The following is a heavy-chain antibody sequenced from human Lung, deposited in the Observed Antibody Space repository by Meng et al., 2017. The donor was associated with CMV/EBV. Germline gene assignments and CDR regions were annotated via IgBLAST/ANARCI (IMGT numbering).Heavy chain of an antibody. CDR3: ARESSGYYSY. D-gene: IGHD3-22*01. Sequence: GGSLRLSCAASGFTFSSYAMHWVRQAPGKGLEWVAVISYDGSNKYYADSVKGRFTISRDNSKNTLYLQMNSLRAEDTAVYYCARESSGYYSYWGQGTLVXSPQ. CDR1: GFTFSSYA. J-gene: IGHJ4*02. V-gene: IGHV3-30-3*01. CDR2: ISYDGSNK.